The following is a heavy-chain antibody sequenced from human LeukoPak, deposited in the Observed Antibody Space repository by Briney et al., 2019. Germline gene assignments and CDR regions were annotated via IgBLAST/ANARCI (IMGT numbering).Heavy chain of an antibody. J-gene: IGHJ4*02. CDR2: IYPGDSDT. CDR3: ASSLDRYYFDY. Sequence: GESLKISCKGSGYSFTNYWIGWVRQMPGKDLEWMGIIYPGDSDTRYSPSFQGQVTISADKSISTAYLQWSSLKASDTAMYYCASSLDRYYFDYWGQGTLVTVSS. D-gene: IGHD3-9*01. V-gene: IGHV5-51*01. CDR1: GYSFTNYW.